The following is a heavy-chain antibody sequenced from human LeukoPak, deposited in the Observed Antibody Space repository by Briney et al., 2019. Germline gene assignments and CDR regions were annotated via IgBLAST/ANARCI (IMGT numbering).Heavy chain of an antibody. V-gene: IGHV3-66*01. CDR3: ARDRVQLHFSN. CDR2: IYSGGST. Sequence: GGSLRLSCAASGFTVSSNYMSWVRQAPGKGLEWVSVIYSGGSTYYADSVKGRFTISRDNSKNTLYLQMNSLRAEDTAVYYCARDRVQLHFSNWGQGTLVTVSS. CDR1: GFTVSSNY. D-gene: IGHD3-3*02. J-gene: IGHJ4*02.